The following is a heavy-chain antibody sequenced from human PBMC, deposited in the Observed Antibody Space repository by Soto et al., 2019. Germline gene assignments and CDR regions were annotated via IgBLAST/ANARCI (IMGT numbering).Heavy chain of an antibody. J-gene: IGHJ4*02. CDR3: VGEPGWKFAY. CDR1: GFTFSTFW. CDR2: INGDGSQK. Sequence: PGGSLRLSCAASGFTFSTFWMTWVRQAPGKGLEWVANINGDGSQKYYVGSVKGRFTISRDDTENSLYLQMNSLIDYDPAVYSCVGEPGWKFAYWRQGTLVTVSS. V-gene: IGHV3-7*01. D-gene: IGHD1-1*01.